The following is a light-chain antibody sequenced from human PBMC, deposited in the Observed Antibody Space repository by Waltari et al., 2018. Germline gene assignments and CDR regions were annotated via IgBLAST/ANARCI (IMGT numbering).Light chain of an antibody. J-gene: IGKJ1*01. V-gene: IGKV1-5*03. CDR1: QSIFVW. Sequence: DIQVTQSPSTLSASVGDRVTITCRASQSIFVWLAWYQQKPGKAPRLLIYKASYLESGVPSRFSGSASGTAFTLTISSLQADDFATYYCLQYNSYPWTFGQGTTVEIK. CDR2: KAS. CDR3: LQYNSYPWT.